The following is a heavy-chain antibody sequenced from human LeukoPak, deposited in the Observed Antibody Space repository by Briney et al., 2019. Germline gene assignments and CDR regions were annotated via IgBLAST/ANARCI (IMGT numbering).Heavy chain of an antibody. V-gene: IGHV3-23*05. CDR2: ISGSST. CDR1: GFSLGEYA. Sequence: PRDSLRLSCAASGFSLGEYAMSWVRQAPGKGPEWVSAISGSSTYYSDSVKGRFTISRDTSKTTVYLQMNVLREDDTALYYCVIGPQVGDGYHPDYWGQGTLVTVS. J-gene: IGHJ4*02. CDR3: VIGPQVGDGYHPDY. D-gene: IGHD5-18*01.